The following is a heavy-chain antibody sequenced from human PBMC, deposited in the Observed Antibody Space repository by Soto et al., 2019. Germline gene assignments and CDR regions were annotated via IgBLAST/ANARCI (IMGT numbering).Heavy chain of an antibody. Sequence: PGKGLERIGYIYYSGSTYYNQSLTSRVTISGDTSKNQFSLKLSSVTAADTAVFFFFQAEDGIRGLCTVSAFLLNRSSDL. V-gene: IGHV4-31*02. D-gene: IGHD2-15*01. CDR3: FQAEDGIRGLCTVSAFLLNRSSDL. CDR2: IYYSGST. J-gene: IGHJ2*01.